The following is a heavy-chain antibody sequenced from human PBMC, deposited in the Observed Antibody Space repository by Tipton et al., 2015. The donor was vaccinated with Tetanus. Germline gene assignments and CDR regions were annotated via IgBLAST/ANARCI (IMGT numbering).Heavy chain of an antibody. J-gene: IGHJ6*02. Sequence: TLSLTCAVYGGSFSGYYWSWIRQPPGKGLEWIGEINHGGSTNYNPSLTSRITISVDTSKNQFSLKLSSVTAADTAVYYCARGGYAYGLDVWAQGTTVTASS. CDR2: INHGGST. CDR1: GGSFSGYY. CDR3: ARGGYAYGLDV. V-gene: IGHV4-34*01. D-gene: IGHD5-12*01.